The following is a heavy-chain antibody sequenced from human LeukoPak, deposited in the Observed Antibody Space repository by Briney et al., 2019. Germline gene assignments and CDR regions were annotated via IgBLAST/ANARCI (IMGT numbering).Heavy chain of an antibody. CDR3: AKNFDDYGGNSVGWFDP. Sequence: SETLSLTCTVSGGSISSSSYYWGGIRQPPGKGLEWSGSIYYSGSTHYNPSLKSRVTISVDTSNNQFSLKLSSVTAADTAVYYCAKNFDDYGGNSVGWFDPWGQGTLVTVSS. CDR1: GGSISSSSYY. D-gene: IGHD4-23*01. J-gene: IGHJ5*02. V-gene: IGHV4-39*07. CDR2: IYYSGST.